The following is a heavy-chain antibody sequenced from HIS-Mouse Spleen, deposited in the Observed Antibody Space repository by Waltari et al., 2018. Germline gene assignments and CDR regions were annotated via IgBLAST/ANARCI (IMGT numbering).Heavy chain of an antibody. CDR3: ARDALSSGWYGGYFDY. D-gene: IGHD6-19*01. CDR2: ISYVGSNK. V-gene: IGHV3-30-3*01. J-gene: IGHJ4*02. CDR1: GFTFSSYA. Sequence: GQLVESGGGVVQPGRSLRLSCAASGFTFSSYAMHWVRQAPGKGLEWVAVISYVGSNKYYADSVKGRLTISRDNSKNTLDLQMNSRRAEDTAVYYWARDALSSGWYGGYFDYWGQGTLVTVSS.